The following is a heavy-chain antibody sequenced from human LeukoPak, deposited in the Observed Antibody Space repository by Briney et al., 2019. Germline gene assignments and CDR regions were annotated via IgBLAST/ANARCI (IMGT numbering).Heavy chain of an antibody. Sequence: ASVKVSCKVSGYTLTELSMHWVRQAPGKGLEWMGGFDPEDGETIYAQKFQGRVTMTEDTSTDTAYMELSSRRSEDTAVYYCARRYHSDIFRSERTPLYYFDYWGQGTLVTVSS. V-gene: IGHV1-24*01. CDR1: GYTLTELS. CDR3: ARRYHSDIFRSERTPLYYFDY. D-gene: IGHD3-22*01. J-gene: IGHJ4*02. CDR2: FDPEDGET.